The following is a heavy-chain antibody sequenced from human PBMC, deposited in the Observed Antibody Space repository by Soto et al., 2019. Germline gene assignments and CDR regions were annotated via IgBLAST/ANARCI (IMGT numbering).Heavy chain of an antibody. Sequence: QVQMVQSGAEVKKPGASVKVSCKASGHTFTGHHMHWVRQAPGQGLEWMGLIDLDIGDTKYAQKLQGRGTSTSDTSITTAYMELRGLRSADTAVYYCALEPTGTAGFDYWGHGTLVTVSS. V-gene: IGHV1-2*02. CDR1: GHTFTGHH. J-gene: IGHJ4*01. D-gene: IGHD2-21*02. CDR2: IDLDIGDT. CDR3: ALEPTGTAGFDY.